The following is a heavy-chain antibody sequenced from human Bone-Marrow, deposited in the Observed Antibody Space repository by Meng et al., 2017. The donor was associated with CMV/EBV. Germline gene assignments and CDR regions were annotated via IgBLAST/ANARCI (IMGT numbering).Heavy chain of an antibody. Sequence: SVKVSCKASGGTFSSYTISWVRQAPGQGLEWMGRIIPILGIANYAQKFQGRVTITADKSTSTAYMELSSLRAEDTAVYYCAREGSGSYDYDYWGQGTLVTVSS. CDR1: GGTFSSYT. J-gene: IGHJ4*02. D-gene: IGHD1-26*01. CDR3: AREGSGSYDYDY. V-gene: IGHV1-69*04. CDR2: IIPILGIA.